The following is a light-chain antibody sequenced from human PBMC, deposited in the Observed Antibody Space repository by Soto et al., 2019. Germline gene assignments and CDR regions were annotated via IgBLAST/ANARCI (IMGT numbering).Light chain of an antibody. J-gene: IGKJ5*01. V-gene: IGKV1-39*01. CDR1: QSISTY. CDR2: DAS. Sequence: DIEITQSPSSLSASVGNRVTITCRASQSISTYLNWYQKQPGKAPNLLIYDASRLQSGVPSRLSGGGGGTDFTLTIRSVQPEDFATYYCQQYNSPITFGQGTRLEIK. CDR3: QQYNSPIT.